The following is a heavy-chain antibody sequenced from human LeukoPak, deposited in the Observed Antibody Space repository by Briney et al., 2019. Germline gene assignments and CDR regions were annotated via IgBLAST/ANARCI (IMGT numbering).Heavy chain of an antibody. V-gene: IGHV3-30*02. CDR3: AKARIGYCTTSSGYYFDN. J-gene: IGHJ4*02. D-gene: IGHD6-25*01. CDR1: TLCLGPYG. Sequence: HPGGSLRLACAASTLCLGPYGMDSVRQAPGKGLEWVTFIQYDGNNKYYADSVKGRFTVSRDNSKNTLYLQMDSLRVEDTAVYYCAKARIGYCTTSSGYYFDNWGQGTLVTVAS. CDR2: IQYDGNNK.